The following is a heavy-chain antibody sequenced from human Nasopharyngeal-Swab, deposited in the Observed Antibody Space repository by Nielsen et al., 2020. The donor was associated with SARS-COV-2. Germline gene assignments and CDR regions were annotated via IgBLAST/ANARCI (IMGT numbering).Heavy chain of an antibody. V-gene: IGHV3-21*01. D-gene: IGHD3-22*01. CDR2: ISSSSSYI. Sequence: GGSLRLSCAASGFTFSSYSMNWVRQAPGKGLEWVSSISSSSSYIYYADSVKGRFTISRDNAKNSLYLQMNSLRAEDTAVYYCARDYYVSSGYYGAPYYYYGMDVWGQGTTVTVSS. CDR3: ARDYYVSSGYYGAPYYYYGMDV. CDR1: GFTFSSYS. J-gene: IGHJ6*02.